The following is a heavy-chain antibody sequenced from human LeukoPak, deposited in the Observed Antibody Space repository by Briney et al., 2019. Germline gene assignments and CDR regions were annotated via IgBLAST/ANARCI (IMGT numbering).Heavy chain of an antibody. V-gene: IGHV3-30-3*01. CDR1: GFTFSSYA. D-gene: IGHD7-27*01. CDR2: ISYDGSNK. CDR3: ARDLSLGAYFDY. J-gene: IGHJ4*02. Sequence: GGSLRLSCAASGFTFSSYAMHWVRQAPGKGLEWVAVISYDGSNKYYADSVKGRFTISRDNSKNTLYLQMNSLRAEDTAVYYCARDLSLGAYFDYWGQGTLVTVSS.